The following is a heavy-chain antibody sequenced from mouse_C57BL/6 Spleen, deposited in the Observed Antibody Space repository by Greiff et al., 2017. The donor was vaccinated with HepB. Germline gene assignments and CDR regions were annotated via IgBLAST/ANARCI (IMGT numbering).Heavy chain of an antibody. CDR3: ARGGITTAMDY. CDR1: GYTFTSYW. V-gene: IGHV1-59*01. D-gene: IGHD2-4*01. J-gene: IGHJ4*01. Sequence: VQLQQPGAELVRPGPSVKLSCKASGYTFTSYWMHWVKQRPGQGLEWIGVIDPSDSYTNYNHKFKGKATLTVDTSSSTAYMQLSSLTSEDSAVYYCARGGITTAMDYWGQGTSVTVSS. CDR2: IDPSDSYT.